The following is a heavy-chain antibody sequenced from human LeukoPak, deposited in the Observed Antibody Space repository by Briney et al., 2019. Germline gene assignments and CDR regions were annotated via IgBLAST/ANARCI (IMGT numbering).Heavy chain of an antibody. V-gene: IGHV4-39*01. CDR2: VFYSGTT. CDR3: ARLARSTRDYSWHFDL. CDR1: GGSVSSNY. Sequence: SETLSLTCTVSGGSVSSNYWTWLRQPPGMGLQWIGTVFYSGTTYYNPSLKSRATTSVDTSKNQFSLKLSSVTVADMAVYYCARLARSTRDYSWHFDLWGRGTLATVSS. J-gene: IGHJ2*01. D-gene: IGHD4-17*01.